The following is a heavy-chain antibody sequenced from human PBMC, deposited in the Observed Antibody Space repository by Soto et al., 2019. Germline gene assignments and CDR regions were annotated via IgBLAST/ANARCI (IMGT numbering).Heavy chain of an antibody. D-gene: IGHD6-6*01. CDR3: ARVRRLVGYFYYYMDV. J-gene: IGHJ6*03. Sequence: QVQLLQSGAEVKKPGASVKVSCKASGYTFTNYGITWVRQAPGQGLEWMGWIGAYDGDTHYTERLQGRVTMTTDTSTSTAYMELRGLRSDDTAVDYCARVRRLVGYFYYYMDVWGKGTTVTVSS. V-gene: IGHV1-18*01. CDR1: GYTFTNYG. CDR2: IGAYDGDT.